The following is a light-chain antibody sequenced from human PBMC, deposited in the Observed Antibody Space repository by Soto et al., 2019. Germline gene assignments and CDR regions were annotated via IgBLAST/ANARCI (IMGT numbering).Light chain of an antibody. CDR2: GAS. CDR3: QQYVISPLT. Sequence: EIVLTQSPGTLSLSPGERATLSCRASQSVSSSFLAWYQQKLGQAPRLLIYGASSRATGVPDRFSGSGSGTDFTLTISTLEPEDFAVYYCQQYVISPLTFGGGTKVDIK. V-gene: IGKV3-20*01. CDR1: QSVSSSF. J-gene: IGKJ4*01.